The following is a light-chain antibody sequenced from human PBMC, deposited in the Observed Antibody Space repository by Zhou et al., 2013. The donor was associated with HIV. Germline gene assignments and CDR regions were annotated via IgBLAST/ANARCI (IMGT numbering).Light chain of an antibody. V-gene: IGKV1-39*01. J-gene: IGKJ3*01. CDR1: RSISTY. CDR2: GAS. CDR3: QQSYSLPRT. Sequence: DIQMTQSPSSLSASVGDRVTITCRASRSISTYVNWYQQKPGKTPKLLIFGASSLQSGVPARFSGSGSGTQFILTISSVQPDDIATYYCQQSYSLPRTFGPGTKVEI.